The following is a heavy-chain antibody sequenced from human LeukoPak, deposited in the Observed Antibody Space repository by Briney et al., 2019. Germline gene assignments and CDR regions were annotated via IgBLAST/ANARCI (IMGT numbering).Heavy chain of an antibody. D-gene: IGHD7-27*01. J-gene: IGHJ5*02. CDR1: GGSISSYY. CDR2: IYYSGST. V-gene: IGHV4-59*01. Sequence: SETLSLTCTVSGGSISSYYWSWIRQPPGKGLEWIGYIYYSGSTNYNPSLKSRVTISVDTSKNQFSLKLSSVTAADTAVYYCARGLGRIGKWFDPWGQGTLVTVSS. CDR3: ARGLGRIGKWFDP.